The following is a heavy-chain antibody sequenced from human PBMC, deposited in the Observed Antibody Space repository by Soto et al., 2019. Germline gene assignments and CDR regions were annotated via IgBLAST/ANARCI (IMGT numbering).Heavy chain of an antibody. Sequence: SETLSLTCTVSGGSISSGGYYWSWIRQHPGKGLEWIGYIYYSGSTYYNPSLKSRVTISVDTSKNQFSLKLSSVTAADTAVYYCARDNAPSGHWYFDLWGRGTLVTVSS. J-gene: IGHJ2*01. V-gene: IGHV4-31*03. CDR3: ARDNAPSGHWYFDL. D-gene: IGHD2-8*01. CDR2: IYYSGST. CDR1: GGSISSGGYY.